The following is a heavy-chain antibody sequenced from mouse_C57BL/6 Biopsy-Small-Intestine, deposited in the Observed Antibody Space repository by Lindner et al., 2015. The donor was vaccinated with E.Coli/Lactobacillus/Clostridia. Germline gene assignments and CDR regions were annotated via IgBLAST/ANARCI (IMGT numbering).Heavy chain of an antibody. V-gene: IGHV14-2*01. CDR3: AREEGYYAMDY. CDR1: GFNIKDYY. D-gene: IGHD3-3*01. Sequence: VQLQESGAELVKPGASVKLSCTASGFNIKDYYMHWVKQRTEQGLEWIGRIDPEDGETEYAPKFQGKATITADTSSNTAYHQLSSLTSEDTAVYYCAREEGYYAMDYWGQGTSVTVSS. CDR2: IDPEDGET. J-gene: IGHJ4*01.